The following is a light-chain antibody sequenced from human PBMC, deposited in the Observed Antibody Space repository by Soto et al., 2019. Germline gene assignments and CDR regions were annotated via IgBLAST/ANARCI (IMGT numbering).Light chain of an antibody. CDR2: LAS. J-gene: IGKJ5*01. Sequence: EIVLTQSPGTLSLSPWDRATLYCRASQSVSSSNLAWYQQKPGQAPRLLIYLASNRATGIPARFSGSGSGTDFTLTISRLEPEDFAVYYCQQRSNWLLTFGQGTRLEIK. V-gene: IGKV3D-20*02. CDR3: QQRSNWLLT. CDR1: QSVSSSN.